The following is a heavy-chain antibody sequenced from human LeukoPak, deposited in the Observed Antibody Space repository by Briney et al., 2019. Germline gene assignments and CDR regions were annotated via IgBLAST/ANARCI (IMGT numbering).Heavy chain of an antibody. CDR1: GFTFSSYA. Sequence: GGSLRLSCAASGFTFSSYAMSWVRQAPGKGLEWVSIISGSGVSTYYADFVKGRFTISRDNSKNTLYLQMNSLRAEDTAIYYCARGYCSGCSCSSGYWGQGTLVTVSS. CDR3: ARGYCSGCSCSSGY. V-gene: IGHV3-23*01. D-gene: IGHD2-15*01. J-gene: IGHJ4*02. CDR2: ISGSGVST.